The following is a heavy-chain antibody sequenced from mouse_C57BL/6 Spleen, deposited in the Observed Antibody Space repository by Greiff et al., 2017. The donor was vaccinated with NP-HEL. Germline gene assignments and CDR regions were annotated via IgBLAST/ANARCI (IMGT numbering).Heavy chain of an antibody. D-gene: IGHD2-3*01. Sequence: EVQGVESGEGLVKPGGSLKLSCAASGFTFSSYAMSWVRQTPEKRLEWVAYISSGGDYIYYADTVKGRFTISRDNARNTLYLQMSSLKSEDTAMYYCTRGDGYSAWFAYWGQGTLVTVSA. J-gene: IGHJ3*01. V-gene: IGHV5-9-1*02. CDR1: GFTFSSYA. CDR2: ISSGGDYI. CDR3: TRGDGYSAWFAY.